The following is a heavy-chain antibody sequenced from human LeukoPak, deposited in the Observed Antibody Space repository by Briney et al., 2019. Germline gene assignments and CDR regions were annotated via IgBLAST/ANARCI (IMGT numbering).Heavy chain of an antibody. CDR3: AREGPVAGTKYFDY. J-gene: IGHJ4*02. D-gene: IGHD6-19*01. CDR1: GFTFSSYG. V-gene: IGHV3-30*02. CDR2: IRYDGSNK. Sequence: PGGSLRLSCAASGFTFSSYGMHWVRQAPGKGLEWVAFIRYDGSNKYYADSVKGRFTISRDNSKNTLFLQMNSLRADDSAVYYCAREGPVAGTKYFDYWGQGTLVTVSS.